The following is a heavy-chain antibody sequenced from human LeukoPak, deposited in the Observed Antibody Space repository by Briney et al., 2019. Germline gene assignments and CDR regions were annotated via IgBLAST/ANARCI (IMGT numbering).Heavy chain of an antibody. CDR2: ISGSGGST. V-gene: IGHV3-23*01. J-gene: IGHJ6*02. Sequence: GGSLRLSCAASGFTFSSYAMSWVRQAPGKGLGWVSAISGSGGSTYHADSVKGRFTISRDNSKNTLYLQMNSLRAEDTAVYYCAKDQKVRAFYYYYGMDVWGQGTTVTVSS. CDR3: AKDQKVRAFYYYYGMDV. CDR1: GFTFSSYA. D-gene: IGHD3-10*01.